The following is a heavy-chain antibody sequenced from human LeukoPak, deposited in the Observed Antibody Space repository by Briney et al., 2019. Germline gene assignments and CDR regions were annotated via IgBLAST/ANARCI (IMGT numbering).Heavy chain of an antibody. Sequence: GGSLRLSCAASGLTSSTSPMNWVRRAPGKGLEWVSTSGTTGDTYYADSVKGRFTISRDNSKNTLYLQMTSLRAEDTALYYCATKTPGNYPYDYWGQGTLVIVSP. V-gene: IGHV3-23*01. CDR2: TSGTTGDT. J-gene: IGHJ4*02. CDR1: GLTSSTSP. CDR3: ATKTPGNYPYDY. D-gene: IGHD3-22*01.